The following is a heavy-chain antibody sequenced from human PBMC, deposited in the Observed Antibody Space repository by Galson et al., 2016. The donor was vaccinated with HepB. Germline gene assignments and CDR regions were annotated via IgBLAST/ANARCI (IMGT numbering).Heavy chain of an antibody. Sequence: SLRLSCAVSGITFRSYTMNWVRQAPGKGLEWVSSISGGSSYIYYADSVKGRFTISRDNAKNSLHLEMNSLRDEDTAVYYCARDDYFRLGYWGQGTLVTVSS. V-gene: IGHV3-21*01. CDR3: ARDDYFRLGY. D-gene: IGHD3-16*01. CDR1: GITFRSYT. CDR2: ISGGSSYI. J-gene: IGHJ4*02.